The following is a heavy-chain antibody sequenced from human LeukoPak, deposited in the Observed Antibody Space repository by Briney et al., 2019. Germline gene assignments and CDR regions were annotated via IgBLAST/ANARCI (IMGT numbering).Heavy chain of an antibody. Sequence: GGSLRLSCAASGFTFSSYSMSWVRQAPGKGLEWVSSISDDSSYIYYADSVEGRFTISRDNAKNSLYLQMNSLRAEDTAVYYCANHLACGSTSCPPFDYWGQGTLVTVSS. CDR1: GFTFSSYS. CDR3: ANHLACGSTSCPPFDY. V-gene: IGHV3-21*01. D-gene: IGHD2-2*01. J-gene: IGHJ4*02. CDR2: ISDDSSYI.